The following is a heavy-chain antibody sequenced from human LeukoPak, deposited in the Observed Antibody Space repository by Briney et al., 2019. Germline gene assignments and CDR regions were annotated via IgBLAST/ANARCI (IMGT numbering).Heavy chain of an antibody. CDR3: ASETESYYFDY. CDR2: ISSSSSYI. Sequence: PGGSLRLSCAASGFTFSSYSMNWVRQAPGKGLEWVSSISSSSSYIYYADSVKGRFTISRDNAKNSLYLQMNSLRAEDTAVYYCASETESYYFDYWGQGTLLTVSS. J-gene: IGHJ4*02. CDR1: GFTFSSYS. V-gene: IGHV3-21*01. D-gene: IGHD1-26*01.